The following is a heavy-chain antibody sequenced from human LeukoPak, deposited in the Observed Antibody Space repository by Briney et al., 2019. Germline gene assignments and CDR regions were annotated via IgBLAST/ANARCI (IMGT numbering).Heavy chain of an antibody. CDR2: IYTSGST. V-gene: IGHV4-4*07. J-gene: IGHJ4*02. CDR1: GGSISSYY. CDR3: ASTTYYYDSSGYYFLDY. D-gene: IGHD3-22*01. Sequence: SETLSLTCTVSGGSISSYYWSWIRQPAGKGLEWIGRIYTSGSTNYNPSLQNRVTMSVDTSKNQFSLKLSSVTAADTAVYYCASTTYYYDSSGYYFLDYWGQGTLVTVSS.